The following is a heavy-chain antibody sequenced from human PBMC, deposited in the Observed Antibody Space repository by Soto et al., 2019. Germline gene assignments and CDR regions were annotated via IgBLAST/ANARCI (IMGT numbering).Heavy chain of an antibody. V-gene: IGHV4-4*02. D-gene: IGHD2-15*01. Sequence: SETLSLTCAVSSGSISSSNWWNWIRQPPGQGLEWIGEIHHSGTTNYNPSLQSRVTISQDKSKNHFYLELSSVTAADTAVYYCARGWRGYCNGGSCYSTSNWFDPWGHGILVTVSS. CDR3: ARGWRGYCNGGSCYSTSNWFDP. J-gene: IGHJ5*02. CDR1: SGSISSSNW. CDR2: IHHSGTT.